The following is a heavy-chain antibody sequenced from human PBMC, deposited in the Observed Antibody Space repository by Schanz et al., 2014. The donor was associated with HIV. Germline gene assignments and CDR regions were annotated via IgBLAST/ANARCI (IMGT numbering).Heavy chain of an antibody. CDR1: GFSFRTHG. CDR2: ISYDGSNK. J-gene: IGHJ5*02. Sequence: QVQLVESGGDVVQPEGSLRLSCEASGFSFRTHGMHWVRQTPSKGLEWVAVISYDGSNKYYADSVKGRFTISRDNAKNSVYLQMNSLRGEDTAVYYCARENWDVAIGYSWGQGVLVIVSA. V-gene: IGHV3-30*03. D-gene: IGHD1-1*01. CDR3: ARENWDVAIGYS.